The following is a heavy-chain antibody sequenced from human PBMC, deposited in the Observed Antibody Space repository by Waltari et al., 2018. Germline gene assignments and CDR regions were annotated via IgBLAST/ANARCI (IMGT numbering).Heavy chain of an antibody. V-gene: IGHV1-69-2*01. J-gene: IGHJ4*02. D-gene: IGHD3-3*01. Sequence: EVQLVQSGAEVKKHGATVKISCKASGYTFTDYYLHWVQQAPGKGLEWMGRVDPEDGETIYAEKFQGRVTITADTSTDTAYMELSSLRSEDTAVYYCATGRFLELYYFDYWGQGTLVTVSS. CDR1: GYTFTDYY. CDR3: ATGRFLELYYFDY. CDR2: VDPEDGET.